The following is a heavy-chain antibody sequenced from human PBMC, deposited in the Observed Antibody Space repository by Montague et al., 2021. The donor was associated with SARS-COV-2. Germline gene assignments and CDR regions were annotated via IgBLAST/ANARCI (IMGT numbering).Heavy chain of an antibody. CDR3: ARGWAIDP. J-gene: IGHJ3*01. Sequence: SETLSLTCTVSGGSTASHYWNWIRQSPGRRPEWIGYVYYNGDTKYNPSLQSRVTISIDTSENHFSLRLNSVTAADTAVYFCARGWAIDPWGQGSLVTVSS. CDR1: GGSTASHY. D-gene: IGHD6-13*01. V-gene: IGHV4-59*11. CDR2: VYYNGDT.